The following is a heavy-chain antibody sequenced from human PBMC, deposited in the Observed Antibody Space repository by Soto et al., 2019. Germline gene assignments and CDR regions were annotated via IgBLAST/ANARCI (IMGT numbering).Heavy chain of an antibody. CDR2: INGYNGNT. CDR3: ARMGDVPYYYYGMDV. Sequence: QVQLVQSGAEVKKPGASVKVSCKASGYTFTSYGISWVRQAPGQGLEWMGWINGYNGNTNYAQKLQGRVTLSTDTSKRRAYMELRSLRSDDSAVYCCARMGDVPYYYYGMDVWGQGTTVTVSS. D-gene: IGHD3-16*01. J-gene: IGHJ6*02. CDR1: GYTFTSYG. V-gene: IGHV1-18*01.